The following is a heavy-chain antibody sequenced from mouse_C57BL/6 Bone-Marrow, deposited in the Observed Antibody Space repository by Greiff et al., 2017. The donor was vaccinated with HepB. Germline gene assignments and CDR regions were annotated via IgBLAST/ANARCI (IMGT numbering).Heavy chain of an antibody. J-gene: IGHJ4*01. Sequence: QVHVKQSGPGLVQPSQSLSITCTVSGFSLTSYGVHWVRQSPGKGLEWLGVIWSGGSTDYNAAFISRLSISKDNSKSQVFFKMNSLQADDTAIYYCARKTGDDYPLYAMDYWGQGTSVTVSS. D-gene: IGHD2-4*01. CDR1: GFSLTSYG. V-gene: IGHV2-2*01. CDR2: IWSGGST. CDR3: ARKTGDDYPLYAMDY.